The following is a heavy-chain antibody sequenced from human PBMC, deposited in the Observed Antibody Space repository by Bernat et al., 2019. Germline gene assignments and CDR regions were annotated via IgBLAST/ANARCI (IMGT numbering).Heavy chain of an antibody. CDR3: ARDRIVPAAFFYGMDV. CDR2: IYYSGST. CDR1: GGSISSSSYY. D-gene: IGHD2-2*01. J-gene: IGHJ6*02. Sequence: QLQLQESGPGLVKPSETLSLTCTVSGGSISSSSYYWGWIRQPPGKGLEWIGSIYYSGSTYYNPSLKSRVTISVDTSKNQFSLKLSSVTAADTAVYYCARDRIVPAAFFYGMDVWGQGTTVTVSS. V-gene: IGHV4-39*02.